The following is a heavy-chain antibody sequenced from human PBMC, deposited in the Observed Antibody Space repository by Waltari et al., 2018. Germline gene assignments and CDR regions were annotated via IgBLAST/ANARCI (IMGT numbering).Heavy chain of an antibody. D-gene: IGHD3-3*01. CDR3: ARVFDFWSDPYFDY. CDR1: GGSISSSSYY. J-gene: IGHJ4*02. CDR2: IYYSGRP. Sequence: QLQLQESGPGLVKPSETLSLTCTVSGGSISSSSYYWGWIRQPPGKGLEWIGSIYYSGRPYYNPSLKSRVTISVDTSKNQFSLKLSSVTAADTAVYYCARVFDFWSDPYFDYWGQGPLVTVSS. V-gene: IGHV4-39*07.